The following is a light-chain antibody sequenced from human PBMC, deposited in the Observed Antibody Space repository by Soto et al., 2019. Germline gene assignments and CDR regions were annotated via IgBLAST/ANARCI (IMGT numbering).Light chain of an antibody. CDR1: QSVSSSY. CDR3: QHDGSLLWT. V-gene: IGKV3-20*01. J-gene: IGKJ1*01. Sequence: PETLSSYPAYSPTLSCRSSQSVSSSYLAWYQQKPGQAPRLLIYGASSRATGIPDRFSGSGSGTDFTLTISRLEPEDFAVYYCQHDGSLLWTFGEGTKLAIK. CDR2: GAS.